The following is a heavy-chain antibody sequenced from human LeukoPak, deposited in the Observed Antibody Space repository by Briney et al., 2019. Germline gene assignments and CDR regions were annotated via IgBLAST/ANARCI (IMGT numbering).Heavy chain of an antibody. Sequence: GSLRLSCAASGFTFSTYALSWVRQPPGKGLEWIGEINHSGSTNYNPSLKSRVTISVDTSKNQFSLKLSSVTAADTAVYYCARGLKYCSGGSCYLRGPYYFDYWGQGTLVTVSS. J-gene: IGHJ4*02. V-gene: IGHV4-34*01. D-gene: IGHD2-15*01. CDR1: GFTFSTYA. CDR3: ARGLKYCSGGSCYLRGPYYFDY. CDR2: INHSGST.